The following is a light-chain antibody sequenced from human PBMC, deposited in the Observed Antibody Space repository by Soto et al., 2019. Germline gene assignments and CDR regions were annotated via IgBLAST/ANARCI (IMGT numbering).Light chain of an antibody. Sequence: AIQMTQSPTSLSASVGDRVIITCRASQDISKDLGWYQQKPGKAPKFLIYSATSTQNGVPSTFSGSGFGTDFTLTISSLQPEDFATYYCLQDHDYPRTFGQGTKVEF. CDR2: SAT. V-gene: IGKV1-6*01. CDR1: QDISKD. CDR3: LQDHDYPRT. J-gene: IGKJ1*01.